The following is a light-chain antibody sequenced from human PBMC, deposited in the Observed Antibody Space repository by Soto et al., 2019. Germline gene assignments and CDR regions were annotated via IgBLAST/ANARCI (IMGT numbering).Light chain of an antibody. V-gene: IGKV3-20*01. CDR1: QSVSNTY. J-gene: IGKJ5*01. Sequence: IVWTQSPGTLSLSPGERATHSCRTSQSVSNTYVAWYQQKPGQAPRLLIYDTSSRVTGIPDRFSGSGSGTDFTLTISRLEPEDFAVFYCQQYGTSEIIFGQGTRLEI. CDR3: QQYGTSEII. CDR2: DTS.